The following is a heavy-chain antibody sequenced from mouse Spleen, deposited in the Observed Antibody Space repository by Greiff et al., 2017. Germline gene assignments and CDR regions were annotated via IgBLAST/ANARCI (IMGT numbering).Heavy chain of an antibody. CDR2: ISSGSSTI. J-gene: IGHJ2*01. D-gene: IGHD2-1*01. CDR3: ASEGNYYFDY. Sequence: DVMLVESGGGLVQPGGSRKLSCAASGFTFSSFGMHWVRQAPEKGLEWVAYISSGSSTIYYADTVKGRFTISRDNPKNTLFLQMTSLRSEDTAMYYCASEGNYYFDYWGQGTTLTVSS. V-gene: IGHV5-17*02. CDR1: GFTFSSFG.